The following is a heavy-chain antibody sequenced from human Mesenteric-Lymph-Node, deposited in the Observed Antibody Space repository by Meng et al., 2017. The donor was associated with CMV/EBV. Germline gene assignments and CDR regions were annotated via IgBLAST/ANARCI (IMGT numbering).Heavy chain of an antibody. CDR3: ARAPLSSGGWFDP. CDR2: INVNSSNI. Sequence: ASVKVSCKASGYTFTDYFMHWVRQAPGQGLEWMGWINVNSSNINSIQKFQGRVTMTRDTSFTTGYMELSRLRADDTAVYYCARAPLSSGGWFDPWGQGTLVTVSS. D-gene: IGHD2-15*01. CDR1: GYTFTDYF. V-gene: IGHV1-2*02. J-gene: IGHJ5*02.